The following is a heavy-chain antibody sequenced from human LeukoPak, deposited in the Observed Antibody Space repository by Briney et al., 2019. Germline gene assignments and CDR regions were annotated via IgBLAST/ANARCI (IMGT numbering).Heavy chain of an antibody. J-gene: IGHJ4*02. CDR2: ISGKSGDT. CDR3: VRAGATVTTHFDQ. D-gene: IGHD4-17*01. V-gene: IGHV1-18*01. Sequence: GASVRVSCKTSGYSFTTYGMSWVRQAPGQGLEWMGWISGKSGDTNSAQKLQGRVTMSTDTSTSTAYMELRSLTSDDTGVYYCVRAGATVTTHFDQWGQGTLVTVSS. CDR1: GYSFTTYG.